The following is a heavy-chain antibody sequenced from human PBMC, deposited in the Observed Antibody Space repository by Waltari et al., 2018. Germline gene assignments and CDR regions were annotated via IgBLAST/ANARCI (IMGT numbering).Heavy chain of an antibody. CDR1: GGTFSSYA. CDR2: IIPIFGTA. Sequence: QVQLVQSGAEVKKPGSSVKVSCKASGGTFSSYAISWVRQAPGQGLEWMGGIIPIFGTANYAQKFQGRVTITTDESTSTAYMELSSLRSEDTAVYYCARRDYDFWSGYYRLDAFDIWGQGTMVTVSS. V-gene: IGHV1-69*05. CDR3: ARRDYDFWSGYYRLDAFDI. J-gene: IGHJ3*02. D-gene: IGHD3-3*01.